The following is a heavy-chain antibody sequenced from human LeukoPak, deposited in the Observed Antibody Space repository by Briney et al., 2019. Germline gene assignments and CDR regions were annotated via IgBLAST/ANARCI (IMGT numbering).Heavy chain of an antibody. V-gene: IGHV3-48*01. CDR3: ARAKYSSSWYLFDY. CDR1: GFTFSSYS. J-gene: IGHJ4*02. CDR2: IGRSGSTI. Sequence: AGGSLRLSCAASGFTFSSYSMNWVRQAPGKGLEWVSYIGRSGSTIYYADSVKGRFTISRENAKNSLYLQMNSLRAGDTAVYYCARAKYSSSWYLFDYWGQGTLVTVSS. D-gene: IGHD6-13*01.